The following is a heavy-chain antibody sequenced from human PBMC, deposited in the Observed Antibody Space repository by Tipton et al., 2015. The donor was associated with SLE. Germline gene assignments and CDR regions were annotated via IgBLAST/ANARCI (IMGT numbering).Heavy chain of an antibody. D-gene: IGHD3-16*01. Sequence: TLSLTCTVSGGFISSYYWNWIRQPPGKGLEWIGYIYYSGITNYNPSLRSRVSISLDTSKNQFSLRLTSVTAADTAVYYCAKTTEYDYIWGPYYFDYWGPGTLVTVSS. J-gene: IGHJ4*02. CDR2: IYYSGIT. CDR3: AKTTEYDYIWGPYYFDY. CDR1: GGFISSYY. V-gene: IGHV4-59*07.